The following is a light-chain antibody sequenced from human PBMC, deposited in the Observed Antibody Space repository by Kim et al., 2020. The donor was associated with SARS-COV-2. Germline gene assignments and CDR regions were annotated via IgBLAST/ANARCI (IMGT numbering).Light chain of an antibody. J-gene: IGLJ1*01. CDR3: NSRDSSGNHV. Sequence: SSELTQEPAVSVALGQTVRITCQGDSLRSYYASWYQQKPGQAPVLVIYGKNNRPSGIPDRFSGSSSGNTASLTITGAQAEDEADYYCNSRDSSGNHVFGT. CDR2: GKN. V-gene: IGLV3-19*01. CDR1: SLRSYY.